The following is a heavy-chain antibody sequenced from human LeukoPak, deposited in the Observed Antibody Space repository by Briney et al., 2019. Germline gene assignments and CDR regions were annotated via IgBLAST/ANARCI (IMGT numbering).Heavy chain of an antibody. CDR2: IYTSGST. J-gene: IGHJ5*02. CDR1: GGSISSYY. D-gene: IGHD3-10*01. V-gene: IGHV4-4*09. Sequence: SETLSLTCTVSGGSISSYYWSWIRQPPGKGLEWIGYIYTSGSTNYNPSLKSRVTISVDTPKNQFSLKLSSVTAADTAVYYCARSIATSRTYYYGSGSQPDWFDPWGQGTLVTVSS. CDR3: ARSIATSRTYYYGSGSQPDWFDP.